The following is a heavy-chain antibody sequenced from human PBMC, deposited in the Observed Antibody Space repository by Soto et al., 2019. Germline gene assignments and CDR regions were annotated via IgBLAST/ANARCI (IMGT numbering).Heavy chain of an antibody. D-gene: IGHD6-13*01. V-gene: IGHV5-51*01. J-gene: IGHJ4*02. CDR1: GYIFTNYW. Sequence: PGESLKISCKSSGYIFTNYWIVWVRQMPGKGLEWMGIIYPADSDTRYGPSFQGQFTISADKSISTAYLQWSSLKASDTAIYYCARLGHTSNWYFDQWGQGSLVTVSS. CDR3: ARLGHTSNWYFDQ. CDR2: IYPADSDT.